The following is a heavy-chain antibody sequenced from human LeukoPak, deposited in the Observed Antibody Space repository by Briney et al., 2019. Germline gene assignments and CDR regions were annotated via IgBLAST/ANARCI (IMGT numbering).Heavy chain of an antibody. V-gene: IGHV3-7*01. CDR1: GLNFEAYW. J-gene: IGHJ5*02. CDR3: AREGDLWTGFSPNWLDP. CDR2: IRQDGSEK. D-gene: IGHD3/OR15-3a*01. Sequence: GESLRLSCVDSGLNFEAYWMAWVRQAPGKGPEWVANIRQDGSEKNYVDSVRGRSTISRDNAKNSLYLQMNSLRAEDTAVYYCAREGDLWTGFSPNWLDPWGQGTLVTVSS.